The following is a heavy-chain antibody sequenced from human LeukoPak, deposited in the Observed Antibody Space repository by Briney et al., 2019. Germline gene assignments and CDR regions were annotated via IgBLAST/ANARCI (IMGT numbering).Heavy chain of an antibody. Sequence: GGSLRLSCAASGITFNTYSMTWVRQAPGKGLEWLAYISTSNSIIDYADSVKGRFTISRDNAKNSLYLQMKSLRAEDTAVYYCAREADLYSGWFGYWGQGTLVTVSS. J-gene: IGHJ4*02. CDR2: ISTSNSII. D-gene: IGHD6-19*01. V-gene: IGHV3-48*01. CDR1: GITFNTYS. CDR3: AREADLYSGWFGY.